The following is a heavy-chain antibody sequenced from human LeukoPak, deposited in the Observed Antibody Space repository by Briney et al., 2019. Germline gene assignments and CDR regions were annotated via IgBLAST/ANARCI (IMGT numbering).Heavy chain of an antibody. Sequence: ASVHVSCQASGYTFTYHYLHWLRLAPAHGLEWMGLLNPCSGDTGYAQKFQGRVTMTRDPSSSTAYMDLSSLTSDDTAVYYCARDLVSMATILPPDGFDIWGQGTLITVSS. CDR3: ARDLVSMATILPPDGFDI. CDR1: GYTFTYHY. CDR2: LNPCSGDT. D-gene: IGHD5-24*01. V-gene: IGHV1-2*02. J-gene: IGHJ3*02.